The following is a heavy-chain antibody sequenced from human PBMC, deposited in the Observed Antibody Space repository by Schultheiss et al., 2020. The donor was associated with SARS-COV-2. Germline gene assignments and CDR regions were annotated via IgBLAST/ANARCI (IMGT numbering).Heavy chain of an antibody. V-gene: IGHV4-31*03. CDR1: GGAITSGDYY. D-gene: IGHD4-17*01. CDR3: ARDGYGAS. J-gene: IGHJ5*02. CDR2: IYYSGST. Sequence: SETLSLTCTVSGGAITSGDYYWNWLRQHPGKGLEWIGYIYYSGSTYYNPSLKSRVTISVDTSKNQFSLKLSSVTAADTAVYYCARDGYGASWGQGTLVTVSS.